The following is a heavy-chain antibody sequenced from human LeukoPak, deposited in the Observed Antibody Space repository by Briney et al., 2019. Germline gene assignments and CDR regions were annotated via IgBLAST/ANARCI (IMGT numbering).Heavy chain of an antibody. D-gene: IGHD1-26*01. CDR2: FDPEHGET. CDR3: ATDLGGIYDY. J-gene: IGHJ4*02. V-gene: IGHV1-24*01. Sequence: ASVKVSCKVSGYTLTALSIHWVRQAPGKGLEWMGGFDPEHGETIYAQNFQGRVTMTEDTSTDTAYMELSSLRSEDTAVYYCATDLGGIYDYWGQGTLVTVSP. CDR1: GYTLTALS.